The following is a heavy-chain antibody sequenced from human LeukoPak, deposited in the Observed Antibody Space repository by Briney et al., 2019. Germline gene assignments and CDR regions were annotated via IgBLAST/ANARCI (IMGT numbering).Heavy chain of an antibody. D-gene: IGHD3-22*01. J-gene: IGHJ6*03. CDR1: GGSISSGSYY. CDR2: IYTSGST. Sequence: SETLSLTCTVSGGSISSGSYYWSWIRQPAGKGLEWIGRIYTSGSTNYNPSLKSRVTISVDTSKNQFSLKLSSVTAADTAGSYYARVVFYDSSGYRYYYYMDVWGKGTTVTVSS. CDR3: ARVVFYDSSGYRYYYYMDV. V-gene: IGHV4-61*02.